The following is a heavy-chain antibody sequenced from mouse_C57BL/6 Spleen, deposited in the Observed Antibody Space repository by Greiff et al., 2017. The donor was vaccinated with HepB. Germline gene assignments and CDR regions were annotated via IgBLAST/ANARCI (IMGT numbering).Heavy chain of an antibody. CDR2: ISSGGSYT. J-gene: IGHJ1*03. CDR3: ARQKSYDGYFHWYFDV. Sequence: EVQGVESGGDLVKPGGSLKLSCAASGFTFSSYGMSWVRQTPDKRLEWVATISSGGSYTYYPDSVKGRFTISRDNAKNTLYLQMSSLKSEDTAMYYCARQKSYDGYFHWYFDVWGTGTTVTVSS. V-gene: IGHV5-6*01. D-gene: IGHD2-3*01. CDR1: GFTFSSYG.